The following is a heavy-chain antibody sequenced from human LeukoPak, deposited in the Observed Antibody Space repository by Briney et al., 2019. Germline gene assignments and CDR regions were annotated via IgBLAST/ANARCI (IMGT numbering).Heavy chain of an antibody. D-gene: IGHD1-26*01. CDR2: ISSSGSTI. V-gene: IGHV3-11*01. Sequence: PGGSLRLSCAASGFTFSDCYMSWIRQAPGKGLEWVSYISSSGSTIYYADSVKGRFTISRDNAKNSLYLQMNSLRAEDTAVYYCARNSPSWELLDYWGQGTLVTVSS. J-gene: IGHJ4*02. CDR1: GFTFSDCY. CDR3: ARNSPSWELLDY.